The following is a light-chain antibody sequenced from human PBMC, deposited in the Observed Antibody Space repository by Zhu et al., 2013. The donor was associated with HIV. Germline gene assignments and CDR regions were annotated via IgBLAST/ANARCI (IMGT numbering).Light chain of an antibody. Sequence: QMTQSPSALSASVGDRVTITCRASQGVRNDLGWYQQKPGGAPNLLIFAASNLQSGVPPRFSGRGSGTEFTLTIHSLQPDDFATYYCQQYDSWWTFGQGTKVEIK. CDR2: AAS. V-gene: IGKV1-17*01. J-gene: IGKJ1*01. CDR3: QQYDSWWT. CDR1: QGVRND.